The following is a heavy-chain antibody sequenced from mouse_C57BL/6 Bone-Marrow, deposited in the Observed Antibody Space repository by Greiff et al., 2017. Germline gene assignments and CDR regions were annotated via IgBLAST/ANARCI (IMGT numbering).Heavy chain of an antibody. CDR2: IYPGGGYT. D-gene: IGHD1-1*01. CDR3: ARVGFITTVVDYYAMDY. CDR1: GYTFTNYW. J-gene: IGHJ4*01. V-gene: IGHV1-63*01. Sequence: SGAELVRPGTSVKMSCKASGYTFTNYWIGWAKQRPGHGLEWIGDIYPGGGYTNYNEKFKGKATLTADKSSSTAYMQFSSLTSEDSAIYYCARVGFITTVVDYYAMDYWGQGTSVTVSS.